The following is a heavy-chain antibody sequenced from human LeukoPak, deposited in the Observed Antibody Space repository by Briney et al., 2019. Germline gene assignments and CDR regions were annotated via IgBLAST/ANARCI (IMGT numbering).Heavy chain of an antibody. CDR1: GGSISGSNW. V-gene: IGHV4-4*02. CDR3: ARSPVYDSSGYYPDY. D-gene: IGHD3-22*01. J-gene: IGHJ4*02. CDR2: IYHSGST. Sequence: SETLSLTCAVSGGSISGSNWWSWVRQPPGKGLEWFGEIYHSGSTNYNPSLKSRVTISVDKSKNQFSLKLSSVTAADTAVYYCARSPVYDSSGYYPDYWGQGTLVTVSS.